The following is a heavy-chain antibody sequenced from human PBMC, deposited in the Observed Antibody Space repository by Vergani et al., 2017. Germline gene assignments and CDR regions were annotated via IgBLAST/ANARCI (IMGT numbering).Heavy chain of an antibody. D-gene: IGHD6-19*01. Sequence: QVQLVQSGAEVKKPGASVKVSCKASGYTFTSFGISWVRQAPGQGLEWMGWISAYNGNTNYAQKLQGRVTMTTDTSTSTAYMELRSLRSEDTAVYYCARDKRMQWLTNYYYYYGMDVWGQGTTVTVS. J-gene: IGHJ6*02. V-gene: IGHV1-18*01. CDR2: ISAYNGNT. CDR3: ARDKRMQWLTNYYYYYGMDV. CDR1: GYTFTSFG.